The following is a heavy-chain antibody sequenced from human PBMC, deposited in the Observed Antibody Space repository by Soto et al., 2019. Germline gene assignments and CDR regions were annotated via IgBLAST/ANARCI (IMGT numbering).Heavy chain of an antibody. CDR1: GFSFSNYG. Sequence: GGSLRLSCVASGFSFSNYGMSWVRLAPGKGLEWVSGLTGSGGTSYYADSVKGRFTISRDNSKNTLYLQMNSLGVEDTAVYYCAKDRMSDNGVWDAFDVWGPGAMVTVSS. V-gene: IGHV3-23*01. D-gene: IGHD2-15*01. J-gene: IGHJ3*01. CDR2: LTGSGGTS. CDR3: AKDRMSDNGVWDAFDV.